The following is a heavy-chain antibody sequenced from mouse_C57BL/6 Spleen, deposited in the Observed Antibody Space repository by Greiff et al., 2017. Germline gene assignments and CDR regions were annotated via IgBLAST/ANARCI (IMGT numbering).Heavy chain of an antibody. CDR3: ARGNYDGSSYWYFDV. Sequence: QVQLQQPGAELVRPGSSVKLSCKASGYTFTSYWMHWVKQRPIQGLEWIGNIDPSDSETHYNQKFKDKATLTVDKSSSTAYMQLSSLTSEDSAVYYCARGNYDGSSYWYFDVWGTGTTVTVSS. CDR1: GYTFTSYW. D-gene: IGHD1-1*01. J-gene: IGHJ1*03. CDR2: IDPSDSET. V-gene: IGHV1-52*01.